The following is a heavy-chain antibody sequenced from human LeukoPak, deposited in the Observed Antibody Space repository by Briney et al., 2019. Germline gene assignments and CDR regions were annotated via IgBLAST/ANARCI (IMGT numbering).Heavy chain of an antibody. CDR3: ARHSRSGYGDYESAFDI. J-gene: IGHJ3*02. V-gene: IGHV4-39*01. CDR2: FYYTGST. D-gene: IGHD5-12*01. CDR1: GGSISSSGYY. Sequence: SETLSLTCIVSGGSISSSGYYWDWIRQPPGKGLEWIGNFYYTGSTYYNPSLKSRITISVDTSKKQFSLKLRSVTAADTAVYYCARHSRSGYGDYESAFDIWGEGTMVTVSS.